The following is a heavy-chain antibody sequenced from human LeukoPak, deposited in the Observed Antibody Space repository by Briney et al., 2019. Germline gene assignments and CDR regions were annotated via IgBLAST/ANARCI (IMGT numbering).Heavy chain of an antibody. V-gene: IGHV4-59*03. CDR3: AKSFNRLW. CDR2: VHYTGKP. CDR1: GGSLSGYY. D-gene: IGHD1-14*01. Sequence: PSETLSLIYTVSGGSLSGYYCRWTRPSPGKGLEWIGYVHYTGKPHYHPSLRSRVSISLDAPKHQFFLRRASVTAADTAMYYCAKSFNRLWRGQGLLVTVSS. J-gene: IGHJ1*01.